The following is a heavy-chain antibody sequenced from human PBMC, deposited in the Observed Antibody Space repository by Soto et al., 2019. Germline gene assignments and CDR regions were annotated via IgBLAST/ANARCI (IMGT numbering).Heavy chain of an antibody. D-gene: IGHD6-25*01. CDR2: ISAFNGDT. J-gene: IGHJ4*02. Sequence: QVQLVQSGTEVKKPGASVNVACKAFGYTFTSYGFSWVRQVPGQGLEWLGWISAFNGDTQYAQTMKGRLTVTTDTSTTTVHMELRSLTPADTAVYYCAREAGWQRMVPYDWGQGPLLTVS. CDR3: AREAGWQRMVPYD. CDR1: GYTFTSYG. V-gene: IGHV1-18*04.